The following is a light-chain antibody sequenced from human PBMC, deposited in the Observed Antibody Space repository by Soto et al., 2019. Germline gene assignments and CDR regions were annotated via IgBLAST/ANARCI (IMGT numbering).Light chain of an antibody. V-gene: IGKV1-6*01. CDR2: AAS. Sequence: AIQMTQSPSSLSASVGERVTITCRASQGIANEVGWYQQKPGKAPQLLIYAASTLESGVPSRFSGSGSGTDFTLTISSLRPEDFATYYCLQDYNYPRTFGQGTKVEIK. CDR3: LQDYNYPRT. CDR1: QGIANE. J-gene: IGKJ1*01.